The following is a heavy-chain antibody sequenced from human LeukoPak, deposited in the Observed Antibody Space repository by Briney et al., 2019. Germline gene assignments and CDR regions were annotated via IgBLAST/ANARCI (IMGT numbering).Heavy chain of an antibody. Sequence: SETLSLTCAVYGGSFSVYYWSWIRQPPGKGLEWVGEINHSGSTNYNPSLKSRVTISVDTSKNQFSLKLSSVTAADTAVYYCARHGPFNYYGSGSRSWFDPWGQGTLVTVSS. CDR2: INHSGST. CDR1: GGSFSVYY. CDR3: ARHGPFNYYGSGSRSWFDP. J-gene: IGHJ5*02. V-gene: IGHV4-34*01. D-gene: IGHD3-10*01.